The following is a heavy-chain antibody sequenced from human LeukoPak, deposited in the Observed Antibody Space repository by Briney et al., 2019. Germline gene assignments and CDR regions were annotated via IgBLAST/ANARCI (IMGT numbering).Heavy chain of an antibody. CDR1: GGSISSFY. Sequence: SETLSLTCTVSGGSISSFYWSWIRQPPGKGLEWIGYIYTSGSTNYNPSLKSRVTISVDTSKNQFSLKLSSVTAADTAVYYCARRVSAAGLWGDYYYYMDVWGKGTTVTVSS. CDR2: IYTSGST. V-gene: IGHV4-4*09. D-gene: IGHD6-13*01. J-gene: IGHJ6*03. CDR3: ARRVSAAGLWGDYYYYMDV.